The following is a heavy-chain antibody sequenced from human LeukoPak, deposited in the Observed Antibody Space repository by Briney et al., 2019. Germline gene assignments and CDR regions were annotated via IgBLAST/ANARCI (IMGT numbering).Heavy chain of an antibody. CDR2: ISSSSSYI. Sequence: GGSLRLSCAASGFTFSSYSMNWVRQAPGKGLEWVSSISSSSSYIYYADSVKGRFTISRDNAKNSLYLQMNSLRAEDTAVYYCAKFFRRGYSYGQKGAFDIWGQGTMVTVSS. CDR3: AKFFRRGYSYGQKGAFDI. CDR1: GFTFSSYS. V-gene: IGHV3-21*01. J-gene: IGHJ3*02. D-gene: IGHD5-18*01.